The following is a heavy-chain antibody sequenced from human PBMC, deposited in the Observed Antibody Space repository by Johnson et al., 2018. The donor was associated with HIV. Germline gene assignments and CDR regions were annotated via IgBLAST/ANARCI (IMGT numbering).Heavy chain of an antibody. V-gene: IGHV3-30*02. D-gene: IGHD3-22*01. CDR2: IRYDGGTI. Sequence: QVQLVESGGGVVQPGGSLRLSCAASGLTFSNYGFHWVRQAPGKGLDWVAFIRYDGGTIYYADSVKGRFTISRDNAKNSLFLQMNSLRVEDTAVYYCATSGDKYSSYWGDGFDIWGQGTMVTVSS. CDR1: GLTFSNYG. J-gene: IGHJ3*02. CDR3: ATSGDKYSSYWGDGFDI.